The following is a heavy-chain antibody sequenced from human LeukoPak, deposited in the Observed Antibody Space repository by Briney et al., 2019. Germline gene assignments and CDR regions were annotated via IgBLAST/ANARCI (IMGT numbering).Heavy chain of an antibody. CDR1: GFTFSSYW. D-gene: IGHD1-26*01. V-gene: IGHV3-7*01. Sequence: GGSLRLSCAASGFTFSSYWMSWVRQAPGKGLEWVANIKQDGSEKYYVDSVKGRFTISRDNAKNSLYLQMNSLRAEDTAVYYCARARTRYSGSYGGAFGIWGQGTMVTVSS. CDR2: IKQDGSEK. J-gene: IGHJ3*02. CDR3: ARARTRYSGSYGGAFGI.